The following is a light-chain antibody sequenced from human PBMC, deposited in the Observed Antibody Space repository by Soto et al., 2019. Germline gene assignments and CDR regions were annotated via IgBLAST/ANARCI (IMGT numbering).Light chain of an antibody. V-gene: IGLV2-14*01. CDR3: ASFTTFNTWI. J-gene: IGLJ2*01. CDR1: GSDVGAYNY. Sequence: QSALTQPASVSGSPGQSITISCTGTGSDVGAYNYVSWYQQSPGKAPKLIIYEVTNRPSGVSNRFSGFKSGNTASLTVSGLQPEDEADDYCASFTTFNTWIFGGGTKLTVL. CDR2: EVT.